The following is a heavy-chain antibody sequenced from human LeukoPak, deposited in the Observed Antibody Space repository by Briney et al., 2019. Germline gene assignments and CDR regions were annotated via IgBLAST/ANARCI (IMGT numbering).Heavy chain of an antibody. Sequence: ASVKVSCKASGYTFTSYGINWVRQAPGQGLEWMGRISAYNGNTKYAQKFQGTVTMTTDTSTTTAYMELRSLRYDDTAVYYCARGNGETVSTSLNWFDPWGQGTLVTVSS. CDR2: ISAYNGNT. V-gene: IGHV1-18*01. D-gene: IGHD5/OR15-5a*01. CDR1: GYTFTSYG. J-gene: IGHJ5*02. CDR3: ARGNGETVSTSLNWFDP.